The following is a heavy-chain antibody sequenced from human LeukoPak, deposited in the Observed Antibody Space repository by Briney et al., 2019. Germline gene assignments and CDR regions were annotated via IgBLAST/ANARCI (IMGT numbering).Heavy chain of an antibody. V-gene: IGHV3-30*03. J-gene: IGHJ4*02. CDR2: IPYDGSNK. CDR1: GFTFSSYG. Sequence: GGSLRLSCAASGFTFSSYGMHWVRQAPGKGLEWVAVIPYDGSNKYYADSVKGRFTISRDNSKNTLYLQMNSLRAEDTAVYYCASRGVVIADYWGQGTLVTVSS. CDR3: ASRGVVIADY. D-gene: IGHD3-3*01.